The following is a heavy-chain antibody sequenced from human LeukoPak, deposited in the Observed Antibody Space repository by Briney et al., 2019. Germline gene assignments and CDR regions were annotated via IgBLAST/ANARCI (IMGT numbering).Heavy chain of an antibody. CDR3: AREGVACYWYFDL. V-gene: IGHV3-74*01. CDR1: GFTFSSYW. D-gene: IGHD3-10*01. J-gene: IGHJ2*01. Sequence: GGSLRLSCAASGFTFSSYWMHWVRQAPGKGLVWVSRIDSDGSNTYYADSVKGRFTISRDNARNTLYLQMNSLRAEDTAVYYCAREGVACYWYFDLWGRGTLVTVSS. CDR2: IDSDGSNT.